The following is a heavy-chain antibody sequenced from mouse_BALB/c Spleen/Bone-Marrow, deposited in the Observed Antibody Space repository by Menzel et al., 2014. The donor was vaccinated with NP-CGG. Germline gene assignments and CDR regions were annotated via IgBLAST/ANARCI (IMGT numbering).Heavy chain of an antibody. V-gene: IGHV4-1*02. D-gene: IGHD1-2*01. CDR1: GFDFSTYR. CDR3: ARLHYYGYEAY. J-gene: IGHJ3*01. CDR2: INPDSSTI. Sequence: EVQVVESGGGPVQPGGSLKLSCAASGFDFSTYRMSWVRQAPGKGLEWIGEINPDSSTINYTPSLKDKFIISRDNAKNTLYLQMSKVRSEDTALYYCARLHYYGYEAYWGQGTLVTVSA.